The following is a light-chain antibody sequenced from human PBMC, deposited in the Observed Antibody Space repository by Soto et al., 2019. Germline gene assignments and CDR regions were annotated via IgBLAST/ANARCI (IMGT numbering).Light chain of an antibody. Sequence: QSVLTQPASVSGSPGQSITISCTGTSSDVGGYNYVSWYQQHPGKAPKLMIYDVSNRPSGVSNRFSGSKSGNTASLTISGLQAEDEADYYSSSYTSSFYVFGTGTKVTVL. CDR2: DVS. CDR3: SSYTSSFYV. V-gene: IGLV2-14*01. CDR1: SSDVGGYNY. J-gene: IGLJ1*01.